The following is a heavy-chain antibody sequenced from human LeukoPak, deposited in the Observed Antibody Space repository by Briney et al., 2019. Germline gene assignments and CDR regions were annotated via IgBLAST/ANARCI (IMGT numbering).Heavy chain of an antibody. CDR1: GYTLTELS. CDR3: ATDLIYGSGSYYDY. CDR2: FDPEDGET. J-gene: IGHJ4*02. Sequence: ASVKVSCKVSGYTLTELSMHWVRQAPGKGLEWMGGFDPEDGETIYAQKFQGRVIMTEDTSTDTDYMELSSLRSEDTAVYYCATDLIYGSGSYYDYWGQGTLVTVST. D-gene: IGHD3-10*01. V-gene: IGHV1-24*01.